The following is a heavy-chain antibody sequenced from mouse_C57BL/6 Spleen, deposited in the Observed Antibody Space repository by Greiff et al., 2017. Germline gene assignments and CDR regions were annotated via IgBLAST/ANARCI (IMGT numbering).Heavy chain of an antibody. Sequence: EVQVVESGGGLVKPGGSLKLSCAASGFTFSDYGMHWVRQAPEKGLEWVAYISSGSSTIYYADTVKGRFTISRDNAKNTLFLQMTSLRSEDTAMYYCARPTVTTLYWYFDVWGTGTTVTVSS. CDR3: ARPTVTTLYWYFDV. V-gene: IGHV5-17*01. J-gene: IGHJ1*03. D-gene: IGHD2-2*01. CDR2: ISSGSSTI. CDR1: GFTFSDYG.